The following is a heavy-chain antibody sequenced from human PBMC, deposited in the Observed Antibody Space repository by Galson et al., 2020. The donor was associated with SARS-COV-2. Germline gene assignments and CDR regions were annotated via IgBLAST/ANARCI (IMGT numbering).Heavy chain of an antibody. J-gene: IGHJ6*03. V-gene: IGHV3-30*04. Sequence: QLGESLKISCAASGFTFSSYAMHWVRQAPGKGLEWVAVISYDGSNKYYADSVKGRFTISRDNSKNTLYLQMNSLRAEDTAVYYCARDSADIVVVPPATVHYYYYYMDVWGKGTTVTVSS. D-gene: IGHD2-2*01. CDR3: ARDSADIVVVPPATVHYYYYYMDV. CDR1: GFTFSSYA. CDR2: ISYDGSNK.